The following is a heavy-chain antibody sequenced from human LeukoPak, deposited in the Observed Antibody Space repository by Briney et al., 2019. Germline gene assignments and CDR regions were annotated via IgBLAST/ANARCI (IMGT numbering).Heavy chain of an antibody. J-gene: IGHJ4*02. D-gene: IGHD3-16*01. Sequence: GGSLRLSCAASGFTFSSYAMHWARQAPGKGLEWVAVISYDGSNKYYADSVKGRFTISRDNSKNTLYLQLNSLSADDAAVYYCAKGSANARPYYFDYWGQGTLITVSS. CDR2: ISYDGSNK. V-gene: IGHV3-30-3*01. CDR1: GFTFSSYA. CDR3: AKGSANARPYYFDY.